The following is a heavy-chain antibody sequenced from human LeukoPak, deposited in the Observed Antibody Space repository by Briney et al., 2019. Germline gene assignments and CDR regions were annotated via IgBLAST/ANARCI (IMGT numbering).Heavy chain of an antibody. CDR1: GFSCSSYA. Sequence: GGSLRLSCAASGFSCSSYAMSWVRQAPGKGLEWVSAISGSGGSTYYADSVKGRFTISRDNSKNTLYLQMNSLRAEDTAVYYCAKSTDVVPAAIGCDYWGQGTLVTVSS. J-gene: IGHJ4*02. D-gene: IGHD2-2*01. CDR2: ISGSGGST. CDR3: AKSTDVVPAAIGCDY. V-gene: IGHV3-23*01.